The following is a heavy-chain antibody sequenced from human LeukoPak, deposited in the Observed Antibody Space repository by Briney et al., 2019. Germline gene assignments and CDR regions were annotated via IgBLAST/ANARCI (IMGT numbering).Heavy chain of an antibody. V-gene: IGHV3-21*01. J-gene: IGHJ4*02. D-gene: IGHD1-26*01. Sequence: GGSLRLSCAASGFTFSSYEMNWVRQAPGKGLEWVSSISSSSSYIYYADSVKGRFTISRDNAKNSLYLQMNSLRAEDTAVYYCARGFMIVGATTSDYWGQGTLVTVSS. CDR1: GFTFSSYE. CDR3: ARGFMIVGATTSDY. CDR2: ISSSSSYI.